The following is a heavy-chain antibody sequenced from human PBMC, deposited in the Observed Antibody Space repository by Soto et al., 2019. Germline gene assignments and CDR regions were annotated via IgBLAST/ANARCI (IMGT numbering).Heavy chain of an antibody. CDR1: GFTFSSYG. CDR3: AKDLLNYGDYFDY. CDR2: ISYDGSNK. D-gene: IGHD4-17*01. J-gene: IGHJ4*02. Sequence: PGGSLRLSCAASGFTFSSYGMHWVRQAPGKGLEWVAVISYDGSNKYYADSVKGRFTISRDNSKNTLYLQMNSLRAEDTAVYYCAKDLLNYGDYFDYWGQGTLVTVSS. V-gene: IGHV3-30*18.